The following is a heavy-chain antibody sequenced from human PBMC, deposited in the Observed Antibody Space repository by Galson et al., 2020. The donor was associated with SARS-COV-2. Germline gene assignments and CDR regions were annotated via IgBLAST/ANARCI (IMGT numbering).Heavy chain of an antibody. CDR3: ARQILTGYYSFYYCDF. CDR2: IYYTESN. J-gene: IGHJ4*02. Sequence: SETLSLTCTVLGGPISSSNYYWGWVRQPPGEGLEWIGSIYYTESNYYNPPLTSRVTMSVDTSRNQFSLKLSSVTAADPAVYYCARQILTGYYSFYYCDFWGQGTLVTVSS. V-gene: IGHV4-39*01. D-gene: IGHD3-9*01. CDR1: GGPISSSNYY.